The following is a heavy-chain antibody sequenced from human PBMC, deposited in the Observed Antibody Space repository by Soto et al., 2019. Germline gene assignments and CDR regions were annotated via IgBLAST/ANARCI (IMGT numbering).Heavy chain of an antibody. D-gene: IGHD6-19*01. J-gene: IGHJ4*02. V-gene: IGHV4-59*08. CDR3: ARGFAIGWYTYYFDY. Sequence: SETLSLTCTVSGGSISSYYWSWIRQPPGKGLEWIGYIYYSGSTNYNPSLKSRVTISVHTSSSQFSLKLNSVTAADTAVYYCARGFAIGWYTYYFDYWGQGPLVTVSS. CDR2: IYYSGST. CDR1: GGSISSYY.